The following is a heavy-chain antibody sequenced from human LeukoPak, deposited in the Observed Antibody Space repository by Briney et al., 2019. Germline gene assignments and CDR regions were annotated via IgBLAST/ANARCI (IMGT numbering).Heavy chain of an antibody. D-gene: IGHD3-10*01. CDR3: ARVLYYGSGSPRDY. V-gene: IGHV4-34*01. CDR1: GGSFSGYY. Sequence: SETLSLTCAVYGGSFSGYYWSWIRQPPGKGLEWIGEINHSGSTNYNPSLKSRVTISVDTSKNQFSLKLSSVTAADTAVYYCARVLYYGSGSPRDYWGQGTLVIVSS. CDR2: INHSGST. J-gene: IGHJ4*02.